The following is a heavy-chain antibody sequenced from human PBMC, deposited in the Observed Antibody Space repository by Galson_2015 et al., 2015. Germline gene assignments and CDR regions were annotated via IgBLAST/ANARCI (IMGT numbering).Heavy chain of an antibody. V-gene: IGHV3-30*03. D-gene: IGHD3-10*01. CDR3: ARVGFGELLFNYFDY. CDR1: GFTFSSYG. CDR2: ISYDGSNK. J-gene: IGHJ4*02. Sequence: SLRLSCAASGFTFSSYGMHWVRQAPGKGLEWVAVISYDGSNKYYADSVKGRFTISRDNSKNTLYLQMNSLRAEDTAVYYCARVGFGELLFNYFDYWGQGTLVTVSS.